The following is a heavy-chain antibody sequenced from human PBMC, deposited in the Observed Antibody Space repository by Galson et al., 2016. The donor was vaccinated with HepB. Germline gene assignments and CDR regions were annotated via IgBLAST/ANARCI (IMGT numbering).Heavy chain of an antibody. J-gene: IGHJ6*02. CDR3: ARDVSNVFCDNGSPVGMDV. CDR1: GYTFGIYH. CDR2: INPSGGST. D-gene: IGHD3/OR15-3a*01. V-gene: IGHV1-46*01. Sequence: SVKVSCKASGYTFGIYHIHWVRQAPGQGLEWMGVINPSGGSTDYTQTFQDRVTMTRDTSTSTVFMELSGLRSGDTAVYYCARDVSNVFCDNGSPVGMDVWGQGTTVIVSS.